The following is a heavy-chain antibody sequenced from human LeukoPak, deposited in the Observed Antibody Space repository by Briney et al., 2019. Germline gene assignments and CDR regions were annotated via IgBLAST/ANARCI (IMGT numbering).Heavy chain of an antibody. Sequence: GGSLRLSCAASGFTFSSYGMHWVRQAPGKGLEWVAFIRYDGSNKYYADSVKGRFTISRDNSKNTLYLQMNSLRAEDTAVYYCAKDGGSSWARIGAFDIWGQGTMVTVSS. CDR2: IRYDGSNK. CDR3: AKDGGSSWARIGAFDI. D-gene: IGHD6-13*01. V-gene: IGHV3-30*02. CDR1: GFTFSSYG. J-gene: IGHJ3*02.